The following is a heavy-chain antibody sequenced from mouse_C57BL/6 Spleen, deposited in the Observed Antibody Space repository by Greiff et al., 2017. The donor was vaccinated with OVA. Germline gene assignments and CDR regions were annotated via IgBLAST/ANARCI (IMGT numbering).Heavy chain of an antibody. CDR1: GFTFSSYA. CDR3: TRDGSPYYGSSQGFDV. Sequence: DVMLVESGEGLVKPGGSLKLSCAASGFTFSSYAMSWVRQTPEKRLEWVAYISSGGDYIYYADTVKGRFTISRDNARNTLYLQMSSLKSEDTAMYYCTRDGSPYYGSSQGFDVWGTGTTVTVSS. CDR2: ISSGGDYI. D-gene: IGHD1-1*01. V-gene: IGHV5-9-1*02. J-gene: IGHJ1*03.